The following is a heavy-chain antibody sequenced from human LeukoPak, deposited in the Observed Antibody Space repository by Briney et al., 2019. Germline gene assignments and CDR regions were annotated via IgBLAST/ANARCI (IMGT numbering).Heavy chain of an antibody. V-gene: IGHV1-69*05. J-gene: IGHJ6*03. CDR1: GGTFINYA. CDR2: IIPMFDSP. D-gene: IGHD3-3*01. Sequence: SVKVSCKASGGTFINYAVTWVRQAPGQGLEWMGRIIPMFDSPRYAQMFQGRLSITTDESTTTAYMELSGLRSEDTAVYYCTRGTRPLGDYYHYMDVWGEGTTVTVSS. CDR3: TRGTRPLGDYYHYMDV.